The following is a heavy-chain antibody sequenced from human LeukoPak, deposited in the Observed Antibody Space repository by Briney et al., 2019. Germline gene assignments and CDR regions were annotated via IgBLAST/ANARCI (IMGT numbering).Heavy chain of an antibody. Sequence: PSETLSLTCAVSGYSIRSGDYWGWIRQSPGKGLEWIGSIYHSGSNHYNPSLKSRVTISVDTSKNQFSLMLTSVTAADTAVYYCARNRSVTTTPGFDHWGQGTLVTVSS. D-gene: IGHD4-17*01. V-gene: IGHV4-38-2*01. J-gene: IGHJ4*02. CDR1: GYSIRSGDY. CDR2: IYHSGSN. CDR3: ARNRSVTTTPGFDH.